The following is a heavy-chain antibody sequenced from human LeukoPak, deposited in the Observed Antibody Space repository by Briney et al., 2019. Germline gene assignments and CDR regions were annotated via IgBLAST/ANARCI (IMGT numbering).Heavy chain of an antibody. CDR3: SKDLASSPWSYYYGMHV. D-gene: IGHD6-19*01. CDR1: RFTFRDHG. J-gene: IGHJ6*02. CDR2: ISGSGGST. V-gene: IGHV3-23*01. Sequence: GGSLRLSCAASRFTFRDHGLSWVRQAPGKGLEWVSAISGSGGSTHYADSVKGRFTNSRDNSKNTLFLQINNLRVEDTAVYFCSKDLASSPWSYYYGMHVWGQGTTVTVSS.